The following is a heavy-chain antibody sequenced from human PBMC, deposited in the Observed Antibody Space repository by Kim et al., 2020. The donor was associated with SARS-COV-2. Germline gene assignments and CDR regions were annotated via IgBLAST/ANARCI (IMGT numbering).Heavy chain of an antibody. CDR1: GFFVSNTY. D-gene: IGHD1-1*01. CDR3: SRLEPLTSKYYYGMYV. Sequence: GGSLRLSCAASGFFVSNTYLSWVRQAPGKGLEWVSVIYTGATTYYADSVRGRFTISRDNSRNTVYLQMISLRAEDTAVYYCSRLEPLTSKYYYGMYVWG. J-gene: IGHJ6*02. CDR2: IYTGATT. V-gene: IGHV3-53*01.